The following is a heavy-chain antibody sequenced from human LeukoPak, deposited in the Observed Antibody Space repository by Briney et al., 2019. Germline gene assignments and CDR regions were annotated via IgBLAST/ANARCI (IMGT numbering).Heavy chain of an antibody. V-gene: IGHV3-21*01. CDR2: ISSRSSHI. J-gene: IGHJ5*02. Sequence: GGSLRLSCAAAGFTLSTYWMHWVRQAPGKGLVWVSSISSRSSHIYYADSVKGRFTISRDKAKNSLYLQMNSLRTEDTAVYYCARENVMGWFDPWGQGTLVTVSS. CDR1: GFTLSTYW. CDR3: ARENVMGWFDP. D-gene: IGHD1-1*01.